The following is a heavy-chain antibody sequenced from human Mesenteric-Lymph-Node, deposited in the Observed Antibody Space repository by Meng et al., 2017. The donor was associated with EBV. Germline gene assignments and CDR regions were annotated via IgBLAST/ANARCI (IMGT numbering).Heavy chain of an antibody. J-gene: IGHJ4*02. D-gene: IGHD3-10*01. CDR3: ARGSAASDY. Sequence: QVQLRESGPGLVKPSETLSLTCTVSGGSISSYYWSWIRQPPEKGLEWIGYIYHSGSTNYNPSLKSRVSMSIDTSNNQFSLNLRSVTTEDTAVYYCARGSAASDYWGQGTLVTVSS. CDR1: GGSISSYY. V-gene: IGHV4-59*01. CDR2: IYHSGST.